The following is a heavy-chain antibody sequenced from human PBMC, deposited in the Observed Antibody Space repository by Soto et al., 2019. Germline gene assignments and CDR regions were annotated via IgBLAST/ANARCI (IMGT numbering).Heavy chain of an antibody. V-gene: IGHV1-18*01. J-gene: IGHJ4*02. Sequence: QVQLVQSGVEVKKPGASVKVSCKASGYTFTNYAISWVRQAPGRGLEWMGWVNTYNGNPNYAQIFQGRVTMTTDTSTGTAYMELRSLKSDGSAVYYCARDSQYSTDWQRFDSWGQGTLVTVSS. CDR3: ARDSQYSTDWQRFDS. CDR1: GYTFTNYA. CDR2: VNTYNGNP. D-gene: IGHD6-6*01.